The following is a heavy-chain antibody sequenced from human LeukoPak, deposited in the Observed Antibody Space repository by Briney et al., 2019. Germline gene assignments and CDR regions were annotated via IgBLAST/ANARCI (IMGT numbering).Heavy chain of an antibody. Sequence: SGTLSLTCAVSGGSISSSNWWNWVRKPPGKGLEWIGEINHSGSTNYNPSLKSRVTISVDTSKNQFSLKLSSVTAADTAVYYCARSPNHYYDSSGYYYWGQGTLVTVSS. J-gene: IGHJ4*02. CDR2: INHSGST. CDR1: GGSISSSNW. D-gene: IGHD3-22*01. V-gene: IGHV4-4*02. CDR3: ARSPNHYYDSSGYYY.